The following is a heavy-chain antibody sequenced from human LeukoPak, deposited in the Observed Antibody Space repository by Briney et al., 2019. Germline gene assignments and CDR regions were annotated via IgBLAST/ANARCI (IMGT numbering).Heavy chain of an antibody. Sequence: GGSLRLSCAASGFTFSSYTMNWVRQAPGKGLEWVSSISSSSSYIYYADSVKGRFTISRDNAKNSLYLQMNSLRAEDTAVYYCARVPPYLGVDYWGQGTLVTVSS. J-gene: IGHJ4*02. D-gene: IGHD2/OR15-2a*01. CDR2: ISSSSSYI. V-gene: IGHV3-21*01. CDR3: ARVPPYLGVDY. CDR1: GFTFSSYT.